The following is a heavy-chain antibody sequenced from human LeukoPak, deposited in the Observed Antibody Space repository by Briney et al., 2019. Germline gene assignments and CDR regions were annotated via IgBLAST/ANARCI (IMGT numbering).Heavy chain of an antibody. V-gene: IGHV3-30*04. D-gene: IGHD6-6*01. Sequence: PGGSLRLSCAASGFTFSSFTMHWVRQAPGKGLEWVAVISYDGSNKYYADSVKGRFTISRDNSKNTLYLQMNSLRAEDTAVYYCARDRQLGTFDYWGQGTLVTVSS. J-gene: IGHJ4*02. CDR2: ISYDGSNK. CDR1: GFTFSSFT. CDR3: ARDRQLGTFDY.